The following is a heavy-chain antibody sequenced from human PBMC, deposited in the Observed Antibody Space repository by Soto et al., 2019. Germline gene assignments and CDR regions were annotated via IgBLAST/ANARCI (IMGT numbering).Heavy chain of an antibody. V-gene: IGHV3-21*01. CDR2: ISSSSSYI. CDR3: AGEWPSYYDRSCYDY. D-gene: IGHD3-22*01. Sequence: PGGSLRLSCAASGFTFSSYSMNWVRQAPGKGLEWVSSISSSSSYIYYADSVKGRFTISRDNAKNSLYLQMNSLRAEDTAVYYCAGEWPSYYDRSCYDYWGQGTLVTVSS. J-gene: IGHJ4*02. CDR1: GFTFSSYS.